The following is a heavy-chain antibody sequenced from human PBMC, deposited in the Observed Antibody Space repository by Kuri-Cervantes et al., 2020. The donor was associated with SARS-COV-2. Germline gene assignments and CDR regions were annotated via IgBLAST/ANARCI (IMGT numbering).Heavy chain of an antibody. CDR2: VNTNSGNT. D-gene: IGHD2-21*01. Sequence: ASVKVSCKPPETTFPNYDINWVRQATGQGLEWMGMVNTNSGNTLYAQFFQGRVTMTRDISTSTVYMELSSLTSEDTAIYYCYCAPKEGFDSWGQGALVTVSS. J-gene: IGHJ4*02. V-gene: IGHV1-8*01. CDR1: ETTFPNYD. CDR3: YCAPKEGFDS.